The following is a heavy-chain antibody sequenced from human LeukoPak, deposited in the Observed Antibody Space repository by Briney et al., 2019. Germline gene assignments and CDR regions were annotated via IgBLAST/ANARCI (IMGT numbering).Heavy chain of an antibody. Sequence: GGSLRLSCAASGLTFSSFAMHWVRQTPGKGLEWVSAISGGGGSTYYADSVKGRFTISRDNSKNTLYLQMNSLRAEDTAVYYCAKVPKYYYGSGSYFFDYWGQGTLVTVSS. CDR1: GLTFSSFA. V-gene: IGHV3-23*01. CDR3: AKVPKYYYGSGSYFFDY. J-gene: IGHJ4*02. D-gene: IGHD3-10*01. CDR2: ISGGGGST.